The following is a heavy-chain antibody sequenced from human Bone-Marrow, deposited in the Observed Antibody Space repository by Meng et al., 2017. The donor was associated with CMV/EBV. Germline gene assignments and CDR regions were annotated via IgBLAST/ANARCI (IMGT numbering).Heavy chain of an antibody. V-gene: IGHV3-30*03. Sequence: GGSLRLSCAPSGFTLSSEVMHWVRQAPGKGLEWLTVVSYDGSNEYYADSVNGRFTISRDISRNTLYLQMNRLTVEDTAVYYCARDGGRSRFYSYGMDVWGQGTSVTVSS. CDR2: VSYDGSNE. CDR3: ARDGGRSRFYSYGMDV. D-gene: IGHD6-25*01. J-gene: IGHJ6*02. CDR1: GFTLSSEV.